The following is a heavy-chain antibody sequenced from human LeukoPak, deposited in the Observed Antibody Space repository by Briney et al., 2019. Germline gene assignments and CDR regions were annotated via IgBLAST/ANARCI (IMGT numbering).Heavy chain of an antibody. D-gene: IGHD4-17*01. Sequence: GGSRRLSCAAAGFTFTSDAMSWVRQAPGKGLEWVSAISGSGGSTYYAGSVKGRFTISSDNSKNTLYLQMNTLRAEDTAVYYCPKQDYGAAFDIWGQGTMVTVSS. CDR2: ISGSGGST. CDR3: PKQDYGAAFDI. CDR1: GFTFTSDA. V-gene: IGHV3-23*01. J-gene: IGHJ3*02.